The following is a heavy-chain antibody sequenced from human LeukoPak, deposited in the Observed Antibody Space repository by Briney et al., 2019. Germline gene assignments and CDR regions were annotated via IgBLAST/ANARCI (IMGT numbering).Heavy chain of an antibody. CDR3: ARGGNYGDYDGYFDY. CDR2: IYNSGST. V-gene: IGHV4-59*08. J-gene: IGHJ4*02. D-gene: IGHD4-17*01. CDR1: GGSISSYY. Sequence: SETLSLTCAVSGGSISSYYWTWIRQPPGKGLEWIGYIYNSGSTNYNPSLRSRVTISVDASKSQFSLRLNSVTAADTAAYYCARGGNYGDYDGYFDYWGQGTLVTVSS.